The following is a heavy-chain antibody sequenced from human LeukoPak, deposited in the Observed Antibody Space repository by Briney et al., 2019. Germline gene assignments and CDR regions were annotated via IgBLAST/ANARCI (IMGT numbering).Heavy chain of an antibody. CDR1: GASISSYY. Sequence: PSETLSLTCTVSGASISSYYWSWIRQPPGKGLEWIGYIYYSGSTSYNPSLKSRVTISVDTSKNQFSLKLSSVTAADTAVYYCARGYYGSGTYYIGDYWGQGTLVTVSS. CDR3: ARGYYGSGTYYIGDY. J-gene: IGHJ4*02. V-gene: IGHV4-59*01. CDR2: IYYSGST. D-gene: IGHD3-10*01.